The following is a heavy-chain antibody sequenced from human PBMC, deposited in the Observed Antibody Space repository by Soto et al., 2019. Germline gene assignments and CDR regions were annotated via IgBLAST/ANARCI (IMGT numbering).Heavy chain of an antibody. CDR2: ISGSGGST. J-gene: IGHJ4*02. D-gene: IGHD1-26*01. Sequence: EVQLLESGGGLVQPGGSLRLSCVASGFTFSSYAMRWVRQAPVKGLEWVSAISGSGGSTYYADSVKGRFTISRDNSKNTLYLQMNSLRAGDTAVYYCARRGSGSYYDYWGQGTLVTVSS. CDR1: GFTFSSYA. V-gene: IGHV3-23*01. CDR3: ARRGSGSYYDY.